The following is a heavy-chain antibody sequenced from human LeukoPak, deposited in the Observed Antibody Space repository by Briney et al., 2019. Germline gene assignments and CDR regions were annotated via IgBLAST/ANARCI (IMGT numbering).Heavy chain of an antibody. J-gene: IGHJ5*02. V-gene: IGHV1-46*01. D-gene: IGHD2-8*01. CDR3: ARGKMGVLMVYAIRANWFDP. CDR1: GYTFTSYY. CDR2: INPSGGST. Sequence: ASVKVSCKASGYTFTSYYMHWVRQAPGQGLEWMGIINPSGGSTSYAQKFQGRVTMTRDTSTSTVYMELGSLRSEDTAVYYCARGKMGVLMVYAIRANWFDPWGQGTLVTVSS.